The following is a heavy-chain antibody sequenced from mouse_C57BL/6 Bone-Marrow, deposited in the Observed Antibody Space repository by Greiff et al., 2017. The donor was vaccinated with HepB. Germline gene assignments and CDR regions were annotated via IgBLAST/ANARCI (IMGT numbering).Heavy chain of an antibody. D-gene: IGHD1-1*01. CDR2: ISYDGSN. CDR3: ARDNSSSYVAMDY. J-gene: IGHJ4*01. V-gene: IGHV3-6*01. CDR1: GYSITSGYY. Sequence: DVKLVESGPGLVKPSQSLSLTCSVTGYSITSGYYWNWIRQFPGNKLEWMGYISYDGSNNYNPSLKNRISITRDTTKNQFFLKLNSVTTEDTATYYCARDNSSSYVAMDYWGQGTSVTVSS.